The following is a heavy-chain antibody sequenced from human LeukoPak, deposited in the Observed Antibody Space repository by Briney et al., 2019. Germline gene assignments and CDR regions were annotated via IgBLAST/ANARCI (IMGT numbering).Heavy chain of an antibody. J-gene: IGHJ4*02. V-gene: IGHV3-7*01. CDR2: IKQDGSEK. CDR3: VRGGQLDYFDY. Sequence: PGGSLRLPCAASGFTFSSYWMSWVRQAPGKGLEWVANIKQDGSEKYYVDSVKGRFTISRDNAKKSLNLQMNSLRAEDTAVYYCVRGGQLDYFDYWGQGTLVTVSS. D-gene: IGHD6-6*01. CDR1: GFTFSSYW.